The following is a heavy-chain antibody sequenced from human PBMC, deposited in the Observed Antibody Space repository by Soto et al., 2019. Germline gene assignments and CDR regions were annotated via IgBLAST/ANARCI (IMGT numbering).Heavy chain of an antibody. CDR2: IYYSGST. J-gene: IGHJ6*02. CDR3: ATRTDYYYGSGSGCCMDV. Sequence: QVQLQESGPGLVKPSQTLSLTCTVSGGSISSGSYYWSWIRQLPGKGLEWIGYIYYSGSTYYNPSLRSRVIVLVDPSKNQCSLKLNSVTAADTAVYYCATRTDYYYGSGSGCCMDVGGQGPTLTFSS. V-gene: IGHV4-31*03. CDR1: GGSISSGSYY. D-gene: IGHD3-10*01.